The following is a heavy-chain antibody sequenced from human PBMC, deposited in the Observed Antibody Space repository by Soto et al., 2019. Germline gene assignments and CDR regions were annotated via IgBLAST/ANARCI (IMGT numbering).Heavy chain of an antibody. CDR3: ARALRFLEWLSY. CDR2: IIPIFGTA. CDR1: GGTFSSDA. J-gene: IGHJ4*02. D-gene: IGHD3-3*01. Sequence: GASVKVSCKASGGTFSSDAISWVRQAPGQGLEWMGGIIPIFGTANYAQKFQGRVTITADESTSTAYMELSSLRSEDTAVYYCARALRFLEWLSYWGQGTLVTVSS. V-gene: IGHV1-69*13.